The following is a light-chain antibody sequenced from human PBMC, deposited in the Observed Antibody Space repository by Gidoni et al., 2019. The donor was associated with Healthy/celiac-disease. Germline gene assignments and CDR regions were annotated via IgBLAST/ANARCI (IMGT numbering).Light chain of an antibody. V-gene: IGKV2-28*01. CDR1: QSLLHSNGYNY. J-gene: IGKJ1*01. Sequence: DIVMTQSQLSLPVTTGEPASISCRSSQSLLHSNGYNYLDWYLQKPGQSPQLLIYLGSNRASGVPDRFSGSGSCTDFTLKISRVEAEDVGVYYCMQALQTPWTFGQGTKVEIK. CDR2: LGS. CDR3: MQALQTPWT.